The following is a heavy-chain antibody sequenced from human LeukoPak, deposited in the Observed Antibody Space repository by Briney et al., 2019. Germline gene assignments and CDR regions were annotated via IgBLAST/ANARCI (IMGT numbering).Heavy chain of an antibody. Sequence: ASVKVSCKVSGYTLTELSMHWVRQAPGKGLEWMGGFDPEDGETIYAQKFQGRVTMTEDTSTDTAYMGLSSLRSEDTAVYYCATERRPLYGGNSEWYFDLWGRGTLVTVSS. D-gene: IGHD4-23*01. CDR2: FDPEDGET. CDR1: GYTLTELS. CDR3: ATERRPLYGGNSEWYFDL. V-gene: IGHV1-24*01. J-gene: IGHJ2*01.